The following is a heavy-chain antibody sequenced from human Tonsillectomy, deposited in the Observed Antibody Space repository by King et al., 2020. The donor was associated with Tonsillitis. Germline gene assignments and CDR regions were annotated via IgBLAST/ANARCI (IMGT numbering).Heavy chain of an antibody. CDR3: ARAPYHNSSGYPFFGY. J-gene: IGHJ4*02. D-gene: IGHD3-22*01. CDR2: ISSSGYTI. CDR1: GFTFSDYY. Sequence: VQLVESGGGLVNPGGSLRLSCAASGFTFSDYYMSWIRQAPGKGLEWVSYISSSGYTIYYADSVKGRFTISSDNAEKSLYLQMNSLRAEDTAVYYCARAPYHNSSGYPFFGYWGQGALVTVTS. V-gene: IGHV3-11*01.